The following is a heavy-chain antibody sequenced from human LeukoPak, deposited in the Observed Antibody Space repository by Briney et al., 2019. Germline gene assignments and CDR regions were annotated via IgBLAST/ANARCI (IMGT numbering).Heavy chain of an antibody. CDR1: GFRFSTYK. D-gene: IGHD6-19*01. CDR2: ITSSGDYL. J-gene: IGHJ4*02. Sequence: GGSLRLSCLASGFRFSTYKMNWVRQAPGEGLEWVSSITSSGDYLYYADSVKGRFTISRDNAKNSLYLQMNSLRTEDTAVYYCARGGGRYPYFDYWGQGTLVTVSS. V-gene: IGHV3-21*01. CDR3: ARGGGRYPYFDY.